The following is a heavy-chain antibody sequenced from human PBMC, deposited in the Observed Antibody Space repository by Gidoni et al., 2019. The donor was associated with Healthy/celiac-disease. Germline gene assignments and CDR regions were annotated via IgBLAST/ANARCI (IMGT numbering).Heavy chain of an antibody. V-gene: IGHV3-11*05. CDR1: GFTYSDYY. CDR2: ISSSSSYT. Sequence: QVQLVESGGGLVKPGGCLRLSCAASGFTYSDYYMSWIRQAPGKGLEWFSYISSSSSYTHSADSVKGRFTISRDNAKHSLYLQMNSLRADDTAVYYCARDILGGRYSFDYWGQGTLVTVSS. D-gene: IGHD1-26*01. J-gene: IGHJ4*02. CDR3: ARDILGGRYSFDY.